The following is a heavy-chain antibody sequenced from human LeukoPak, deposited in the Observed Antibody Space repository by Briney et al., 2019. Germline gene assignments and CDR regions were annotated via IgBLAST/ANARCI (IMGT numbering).Heavy chain of an antibody. CDR2: IWYDGSNK. J-gene: IGHJ4*02. Sequence: GGSLRLSCAASGFTFSSYDMHWVRQAPGKGLEWVALIWYDGSNKYYADSVRGRFTISRDNSKNTLYLQMNSLRAGDTAVYFCVRDSGEILNTYYYDSSGYLHYWGPGTLVTVSS. V-gene: IGHV3-33*01. CDR1: GFTFSSYD. CDR3: VRDSGEILNTYYYDSSGYLHY. D-gene: IGHD3-22*01.